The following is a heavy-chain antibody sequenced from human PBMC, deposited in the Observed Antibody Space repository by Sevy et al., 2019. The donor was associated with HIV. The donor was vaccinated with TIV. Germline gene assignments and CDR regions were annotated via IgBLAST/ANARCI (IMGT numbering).Heavy chain of an antibody. CDR3: AREKGGIFGVVAGQFDS. CDR1: GYSFTNHA. Sequence: ASVKVSCKASGYSFTNHAIQWVRQAPGQGLEWMGWIKADNGNIKYSQKFQDRLTITRDTSATTAYMELRSLRPEDTALYFCAREKGGIFGVVAGQFDSWGQGTLVPVSS. CDR2: IKADNGNI. D-gene: IGHD3-3*01. J-gene: IGHJ4*02. V-gene: IGHV1-3*01.